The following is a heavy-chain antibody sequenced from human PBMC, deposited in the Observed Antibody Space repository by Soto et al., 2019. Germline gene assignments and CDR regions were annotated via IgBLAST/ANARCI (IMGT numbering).Heavy chain of an antibody. CDR2: IYYSGST. D-gene: IGHD3-10*01. V-gene: IGHV4-59*08. CDR1: GGSISSYY. CDR3: ASAYYYGSGSYYTPDNWFDP. Sequence: SETLSLTCTVSGGSISSYYWSWIRQPPGKGLEWIGYIYYSGSTNYNPSLKSRVTISVDTSKNQFSLKLSSVTAAGTAVYYCASAYYYGSGSYYTPDNWFDPWGQGTLVTSPQ. J-gene: IGHJ5*02.